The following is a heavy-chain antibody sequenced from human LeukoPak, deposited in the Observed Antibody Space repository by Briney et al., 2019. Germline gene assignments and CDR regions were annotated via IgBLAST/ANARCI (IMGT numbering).Heavy chain of an antibody. CDR2: ISAYNGNT. Sequence: ASVKVSCKAPGYTFTSYGISWVRQAPGQGLEWMGWISAYNGNTNYAQKLQGRVTMTTDTSTSTAYMELRSLRSDDTAVYCCARDNYYDSSGLLDYWGQGTLVTVSS. V-gene: IGHV1-18*01. CDR3: ARDNYYDSSGLLDY. J-gene: IGHJ4*02. D-gene: IGHD3-22*01. CDR1: GYTFTSYG.